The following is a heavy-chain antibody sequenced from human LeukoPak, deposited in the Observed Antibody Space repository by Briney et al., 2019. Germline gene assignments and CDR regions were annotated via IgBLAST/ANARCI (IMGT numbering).Heavy chain of an antibody. CDR2: IRGRSTDI. J-gene: IGHJ4*02. D-gene: IGHD2-8*02. CDR1: GFIFSSFS. CDR3: VRDHYWAFDS. V-gene: IGHV3-21*05. Sequence: GGSLRLSREASGFIFSSFSMNWVRQAPGKGLERMAYIRGRSTDISYADSAKGRFTISRDDAKSSLFLQMGSLRTEDTAVYYCVRDHYWAFDSWGQGTLVTVSS.